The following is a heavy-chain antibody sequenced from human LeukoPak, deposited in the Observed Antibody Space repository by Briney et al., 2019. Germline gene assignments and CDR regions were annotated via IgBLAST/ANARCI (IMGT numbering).Heavy chain of an antibody. D-gene: IGHD3-22*01. CDR3: ARRTYYYDSSGQYFDI. J-gene: IGHJ3*02. CDR1: GGSLSSYY. V-gene: IGHV4-59*01. Sequence: SETLSLTCTVSGGSLSSYYWSWIRQPPGKGLEWIGYIYYSGSTNYNPSLKSRVTISVDTSKNQFSLKLSSVTAADTAVYYCARRTYYYDSSGQYFDIWGQGTMVTVSS. CDR2: IYYSGST.